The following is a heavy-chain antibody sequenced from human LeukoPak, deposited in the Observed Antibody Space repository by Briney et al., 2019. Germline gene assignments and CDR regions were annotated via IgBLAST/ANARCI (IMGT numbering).Heavy chain of an antibody. CDR2: IKSKTDGGTR. D-gene: IGHD4/OR15-4a*01. CDR3: TTFDYAAFLI. CDR1: GFTSSSAW. Sequence: GGSLRLSCAVSGFTSSSAWMSWVRQAPGKGLEWVGRIKSKTDGGTRDYAAPVKGRFTISGDDSKNTLYLQMNSLKTEDTAVYYCTTFDYAAFLIWGQGTMVTVSS. J-gene: IGHJ3*02. V-gene: IGHV3-15*01.